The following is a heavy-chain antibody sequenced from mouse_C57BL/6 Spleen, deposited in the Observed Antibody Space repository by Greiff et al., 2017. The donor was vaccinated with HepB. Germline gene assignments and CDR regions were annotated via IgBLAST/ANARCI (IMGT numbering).Heavy chain of an antibody. CDR3: AREEGYGKAWLAY. J-gene: IGHJ3*01. CDR2: ISYDGSN. CDR1: GYSITSGYY. V-gene: IGHV3-6*01. D-gene: IGHD2-10*02. Sequence: DVKLQESGPGLVKPSQSLSLTCSVTGYSITSGYYWNWIRQFPGNKLEWMGYISYDGSNNYNPSLKNRISITRDTSKNQFFLKLNSVTTEDTATYYCAREEGYGKAWLAYWSQGTLVTVSA.